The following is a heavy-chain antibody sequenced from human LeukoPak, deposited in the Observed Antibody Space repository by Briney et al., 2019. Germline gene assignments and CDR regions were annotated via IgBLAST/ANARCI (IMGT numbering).Heavy chain of an antibody. CDR2: VFYSGTT. CDR3: ATVIENWFDP. CDR1: GGSFSSTTYY. D-gene: IGHD3-22*01. Sequence: SETLSLTCTVSGGSFSSTTYYWGWVRQPPGKALEWIGSVFYSGTTYYNPSLKSRVTMSVDTSKNQFSLNLNSVTAADTAVYYCATVIENWFDPWGQGTLVTVSS. V-gene: IGHV4-39*01. J-gene: IGHJ5*02.